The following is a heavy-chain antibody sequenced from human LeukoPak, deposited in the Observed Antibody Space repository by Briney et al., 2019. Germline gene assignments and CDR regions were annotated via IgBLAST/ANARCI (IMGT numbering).Heavy chain of an antibody. CDR1: GGSISRGGDY. V-gene: IGHV4-31*03. D-gene: IGHD3-22*01. CDR3: ARAQRYYDSSGYYYVHGVFDY. J-gene: IGHJ4*02. Sequence: SETLSLTCTVSGGSISRGGDYWTWIRQHPGKGLEWIGNTYYGGNTYYNPSLKSRGTISIDTSKNQFSLKLTSVTAADTAVYYCARAQRYYDSSGYYYVHGVFDYWGQGTLVTVSS. CDR2: TYYGGNT.